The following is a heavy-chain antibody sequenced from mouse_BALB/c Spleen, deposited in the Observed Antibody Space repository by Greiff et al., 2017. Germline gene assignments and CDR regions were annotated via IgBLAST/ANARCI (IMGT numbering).Heavy chain of an antibody. CDR1: GYSITSDYA. J-gene: IGHJ4*01. Sequence: DVHLVESGPGLVKPSQSLSLTCTVTGYSITSDYAWNWIRQFPGNKLEWMGYISYSGSTSYNPSLKSRTSITRDTSKNQFFLQLNSVTTEDTATYYCARADAMDYWGQGTSVTVSS. CDR2: ISYSGST. CDR3: ARADAMDY. V-gene: IGHV3-2*02.